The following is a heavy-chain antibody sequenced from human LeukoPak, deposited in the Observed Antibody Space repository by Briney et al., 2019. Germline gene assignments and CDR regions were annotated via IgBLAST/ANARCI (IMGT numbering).Heavy chain of an antibody. V-gene: IGHV4-59*01. CDR2: IYYSGST. J-gene: IGHJ4*02. CDR3: ARVSDYYDSSGYYRGHHFDY. D-gene: IGHD3-22*01. Sequence: SETLSLTCTVSGGSISSYYWSWIRQPPGKGLEWIGYIYYSGSTNYNPSLKSRVTISVDTSKNQFSLKLSSVTAADTAVYYCARVSDYYDSSGYYRGHHFDYWGQGTLVTVSS. CDR1: GGSISSYY.